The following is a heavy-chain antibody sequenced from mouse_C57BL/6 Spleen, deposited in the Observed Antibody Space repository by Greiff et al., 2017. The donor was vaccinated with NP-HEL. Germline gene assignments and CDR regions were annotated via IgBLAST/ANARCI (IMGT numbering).Heavy chain of an antibody. V-gene: IGHV5-9*01. CDR2: ISGGGGNT. Sequence: EVQRVESGGGLVKPGGSLKLSCAASGFTFSSYTMSWVRQTPEKRLEWVATISGGGGNTYYPDSVKGRFTISRDNAKNTLYLQMSSLRSEDTALYYCARHETAFFPFAYWGQGTLVTVSA. CDR3: ARHETAFFPFAY. D-gene: IGHD3-1*01. CDR1: GFTFSSYT. J-gene: IGHJ3*01.